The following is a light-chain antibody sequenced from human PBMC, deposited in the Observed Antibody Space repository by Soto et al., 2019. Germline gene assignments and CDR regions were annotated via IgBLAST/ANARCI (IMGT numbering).Light chain of an antibody. V-gene: IGKV3-11*01. CDR3: QQRSNWPWT. Sequence: EIVLTQSPATLSLSPGERATLSCRASQSVSSDLAWYQQRPGRAPRLLIYDASNRATGIPARFSGGGSGTDFTLTISSLEPEDFAVYSCQQRSNWPWTFGQGTKVEIK. CDR2: DAS. J-gene: IGKJ1*01. CDR1: QSVSSD.